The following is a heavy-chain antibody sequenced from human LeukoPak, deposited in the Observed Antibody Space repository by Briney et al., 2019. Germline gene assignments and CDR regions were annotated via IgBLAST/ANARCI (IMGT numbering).Heavy chain of an antibody. D-gene: IGHD3-10*01. CDR1: GGSFSGYY. Sequence: TSETLSLTCTVYGGSFSGYYWSWFSQPPRKGLQWIGEINHSGSTNYNPYLKSRVAISVDTSKNQFSLKLSSVTAADSALYYCARVVQNSGTIDYWGQGTLVTVSS. CDR2: INHSGST. J-gene: IGHJ4*02. CDR3: ARVVQNSGTIDY. V-gene: IGHV4-34*01.